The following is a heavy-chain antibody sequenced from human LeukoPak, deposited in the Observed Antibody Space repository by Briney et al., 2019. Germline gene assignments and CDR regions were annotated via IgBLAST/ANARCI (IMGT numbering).Heavy chain of an antibody. Sequence: SETLSLTCTVYGGSFGAYYWTWIRQPPGKGLEWIGEINHTGSTSYNPSLKSRVTISVDTSKNQFSLKLNSVTAADTAVYYCARHYGPWGQGTLVTVSS. CDR2: INHTGST. CDR1: GGSFGAYY. J-gene: IGHJ5*02. D-gene: IGHD3-16*01. CDR3: ARHYGP. V-gene: IGHV4-34*01.